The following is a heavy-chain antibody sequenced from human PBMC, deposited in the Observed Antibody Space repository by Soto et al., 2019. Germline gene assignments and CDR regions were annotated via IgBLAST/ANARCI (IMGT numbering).Heavy chain of an antibody. V-gene: IGHV4-39*01. J-gene: IGHJ4*02. D-gene: IGHD3-10*01. CDR1: GGSISSSSYY. CDR3: ARRITKRAGFDY. CDR2: IYYSGST. Sequence: QLQLQESGPGLVKPSETLSLTCTVSGGSISSSSYYWGWIRQPPGKGLEWIGSIYYSGSTYYYPSLKRRVTISVDTSKNQFSLRLSSVTAADTAVYYCARRITKRAGFDYWGQGTLVTVSS.